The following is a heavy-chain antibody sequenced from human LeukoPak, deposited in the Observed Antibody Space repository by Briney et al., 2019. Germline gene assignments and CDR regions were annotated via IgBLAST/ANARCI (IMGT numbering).Heavy chain of an antibody. CDR2: ISSSGSTI. CDR3: AKDLVGATTYWFDP. V-gene: IGHV3-48*03. CDR1: GFTFSSYE. Sequence: GGSLRLSCAASGFTFSSYEMNWVRQAPGKGLEWVSYISSSGSTIYYADSVKGRFTISRDNAKNSLYLQMNSLRAEDTAVYYCAKDLVGATTYWFDPWGQGTLVTVSS. D-gene: IGHD1-26*01. J-gene: IGHJ5*02.